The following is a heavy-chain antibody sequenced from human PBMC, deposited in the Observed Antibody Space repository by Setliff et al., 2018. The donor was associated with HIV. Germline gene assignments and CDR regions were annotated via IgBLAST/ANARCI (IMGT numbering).Heavy chain of an antibody. CDR1: GYSISSGYY. CDR3: ARRRSSGWYHYFAF. D-gene: IGHD6-19*01. Sequence: PSETLSLTCTVSGYSISSGYYWGWIRQPPGKGLEWIGSIYHSGSTYYNPSLKSRVTISVDTSKNQFSLKLSSVTAADTAVYSCARRRSSGWYHYFAFWGQGTLATVSS. J-gene: IGHJ4*02. V-gene: IGHV4-38-2*02. CDR2: IYHSGST.